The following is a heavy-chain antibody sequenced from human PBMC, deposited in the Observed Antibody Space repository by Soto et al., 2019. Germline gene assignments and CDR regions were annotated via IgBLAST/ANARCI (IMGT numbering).Heavy chain of an antibody. CDR1: GFSLSTSGMG. Sequence: QITLKESGPTLVTPTQPLTLTCTFSGFSLSTSGMGVHWIRQPPGKALEWLALIYWDGDKRYRPSLKSRLTITEDTSNNQEALRMTIIDSVDTAGYYCAHKASSGRISWGQGPLVTASS. CDR3: AHKASSGRIS. D-gene: IGHD1-26*01. CDR2: IYWDGDK. J-gene: IGHJ5*02. V-gene: IGHV2-5*02.